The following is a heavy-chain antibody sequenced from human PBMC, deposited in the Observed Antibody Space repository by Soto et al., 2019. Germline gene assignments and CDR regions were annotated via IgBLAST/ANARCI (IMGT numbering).Heavy chain of an antibody. CDR3: SILSCDDYYDHGMYV. Sequence: PGGSLRLSCAASGFTSRKGWLHWVRQAPGKGLEWVGRIKSKTDGGTTDYAAPVKGRFTISRDDSKNTLYLQMNSLKTEDTAVYYFSILSCDDYYDHGMYVWGRGTT. D-gene: IGHD3-3*02. CDR1: GFTSRKGW. V-gene: IGHV3-15*07. J-gene: IGHJ6*02. CDR2: IKSKTDGGTT.